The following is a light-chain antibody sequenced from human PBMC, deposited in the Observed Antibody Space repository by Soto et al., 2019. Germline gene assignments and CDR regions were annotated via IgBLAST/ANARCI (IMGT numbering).Light chain of an antibody. CDR1: QRISNSY. CDR3: QQYGSSGT. J-gene: IGKJ1*01. CDR2: GAS. V-gene: IGKV3-20*01. Sequence: EIVLTHSPGTLSLSPGERATLSCRASQRISNSYLAWYQQKPGQAPRLLIYGASSRATGIPDRFSGSGSGTDFTLTISRLEPEDFAVYYCQQYGSSGTFGQGTKVDIK.